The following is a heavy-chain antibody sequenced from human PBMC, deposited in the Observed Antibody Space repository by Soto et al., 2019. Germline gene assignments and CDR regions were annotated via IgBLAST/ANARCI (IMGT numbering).Heavy chain of an antibody. Sequence: QVQLVQSGAEVKKPGASVKVSCKASGYTFTSYDINWVRQATGQGLEWMGWMNPNSGNTGYAQKFQGRVTMTRNTYISTAYMELSSLRSEDTAVYYCARGDPYYYDSSGYCDYWGQGTLVTVSS. J-gene: IGHJ4*02. D-gene: IGHD3-22*01. CDR1: GYTFTSYD. V-gene: IGHV1-8*01. CDR3: ARGDPYYYDSSGYCDY. CDR2: MNPNSGNT.